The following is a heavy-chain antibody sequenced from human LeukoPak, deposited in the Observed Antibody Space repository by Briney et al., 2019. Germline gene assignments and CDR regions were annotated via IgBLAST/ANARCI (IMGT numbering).Heavy chain of an antibody. V-gene: IGHV4-34*01. Sequence: SETLSLTCAVYGGSFSGYYWRWIRQPPGKGLEGIGEINHSGSTNYNPSLKSRVTISVDTSKNQFSLKLSSVTAADTAVYYCARAAFSSSKGGRWFDPWGQGTLVTVSS. CDR2: INHSGST. J-gene: IGHJ5*02. CDR3: ARAAFSSSKGGRWFDP. CDR1: GGSFSGYY. D-gene: IGHD6-13*01.